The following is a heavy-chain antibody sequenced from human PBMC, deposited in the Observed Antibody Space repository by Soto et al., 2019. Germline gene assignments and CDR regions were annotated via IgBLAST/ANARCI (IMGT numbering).Heavy chain of an antibody. CDR1: GYSFTSYW. Sequence: GESLKISCKGSGYSFTSYWIGWVRQMPGKGLEWMGIIYPGDSDTRYSPSFQGQVTISADKSISTAYLQWSSLKASDTAMYYCARQVYSADYDFWSGYSFYYYYGMDVWGQGTTVTVSS. V-gene: IGHV5-51*01. CDR3: ARQVYSADYDFWSGYSFYYYYGMDV. D-gene: IGHD3-3*01. J-gene: IGHJ6*02. CDR2: IYPGDSDT.